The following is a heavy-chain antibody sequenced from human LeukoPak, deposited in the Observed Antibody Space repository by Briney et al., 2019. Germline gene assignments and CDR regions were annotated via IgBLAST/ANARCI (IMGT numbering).Heavy chain of an antibody. V-gene: IGHV3-21*01. CDR1: GFTVSGHP. CDR3: ARGEGTTVVDY. CDR2: ISSSSNYI. D-gene: IGHD4-17*01. J-gene: IGHJ4*02. Sequence: GGSLRLSCAASGFTVSGHPMNWVRQAPGKGLEWVSSISSSSNYIYYADSVEARFTISRDNAKNSLYLQMNSLRAEDTAVYYCARGEGTTVVDYWGQGTLVTVSS.